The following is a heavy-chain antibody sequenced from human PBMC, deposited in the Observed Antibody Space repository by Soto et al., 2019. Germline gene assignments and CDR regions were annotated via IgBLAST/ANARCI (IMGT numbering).Heavy chain of an antibody. CDR1: GFTFSNYA. D-gene: IGHD3-16*01. Sequence: GGSLRLSCAASGFTFSNYAMSWVRQAPGKGLKWVSSITGSTGSTKYADSVKGRFTISRDNSRNTLYLQMNSLSAEDTAVYYCAKSAGSSAYYYFDYWGLGTLVTVSS. J-gene: IGHJ4*02. CDR3: AKSAGSSAYYYFDY. CDR2: ITGSTGST. V-gene: IGHV3-23*01.